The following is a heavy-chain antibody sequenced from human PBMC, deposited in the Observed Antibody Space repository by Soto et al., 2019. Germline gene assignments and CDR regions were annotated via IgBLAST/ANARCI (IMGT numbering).Heavy chain of an antibody. CDR2: MNPNSVNT. Sequence: QVQLVQSGAEVKKPGASVKVSCKASGYTFTSYDINWVRQATGQGLEWMGWMNPNSVNTGYAQKFQGTVAMTRNTFISTAYMELSSLRSEDTAVYYCARGQNYHASSGYDDHWGQGTLVTVSS. D-gene: IGHD3-22*01. CDR3: ARGQNYHASSGYDDH. V-gene: IGHV1-8*01. CDR1: GYTFTSYD. J-gene: IGHJ4*02.